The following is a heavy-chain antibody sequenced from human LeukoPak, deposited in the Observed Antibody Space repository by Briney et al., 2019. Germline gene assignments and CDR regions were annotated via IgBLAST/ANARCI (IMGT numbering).Heavy chain of an antibody. Sequence: GRSLRLSCAASGFTFSSYGMHWVRQAPGKGLEWVAVISYDGSNKYYADSVKGRFTISRVNSKNTLYLQMNSLRAEDTAVYYCAKDYSHYPYYYYYGMDVWGQGTTVTVSS. CDR3: AKDYSHYPYYYYYGMDV. CDR1: GFTFSSYG. J-gene: IGHJ6*02. CDR2: ISYDGSNK. V-gene: IGHV3-30*18. D-gene: IGHD2-15*01.